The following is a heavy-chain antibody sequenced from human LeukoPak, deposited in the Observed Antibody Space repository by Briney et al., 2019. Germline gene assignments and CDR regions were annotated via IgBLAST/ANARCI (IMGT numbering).Heavy chain of an antibody. V-gene: IGHV3-30*04. CDR3: VRDRTVIIGTNYFRY. CDR1: GFTFSSYA. D-gene: IGHD3-22*01. Sequence: PGGSLRLSCAASGFTFSSYAMHWVRQAPGKGLEWVAVISYDGNNEYYADSVKGRFTISRDNSKNTLYLQMISLRTEDTAVYYCVRDRTVIIGTNYFRYWGQGTLVTVSS. J-gene: IGHJ4*02. CDR2: ISYDGNNE.